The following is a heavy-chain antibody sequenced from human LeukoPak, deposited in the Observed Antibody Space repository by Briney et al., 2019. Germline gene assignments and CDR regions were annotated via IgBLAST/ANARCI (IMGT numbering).Heavy chain of an antibody. D-gene: IGHD5-24*01. CDR2: VFHSGTT. J-gene: IGHJ3*02. CDR3: ARRMATVTDASDI. Sequence: SETLSLTCNVSGDSLTSHFWSWIRQTPGKGLEWIGYVFHSGTTNYSPSLKSRVTISLDTSKKQLHLRLASVTAADTAVYYCARRMATVTDASDIWGRGTMVSVSS. CDR1: GDSLTSHF. V-gene: IGHV4-59*08.